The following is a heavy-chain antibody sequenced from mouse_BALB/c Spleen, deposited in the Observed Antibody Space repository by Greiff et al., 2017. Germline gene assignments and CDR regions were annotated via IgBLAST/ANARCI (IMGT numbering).Heavy chain of an antibody. J-gene: IGHJ3*01. CDR2: IRLKSNNYAT. V-gene: IGHV6-6*02. CDR1: GFTFSNYW. D-gene: IGHD1-2*01. CDR3: TPITTATLFAY. Sequence: DVKLVESGGGLVQPGGSLKLSCVASGFTFSNYWMNWVRQSPEKGLEWVAEIRLKSNNYATHYAESVKGRFTISRDDSKSSVYLQMNNLRAEDTGIYYCTPITTATLFAYWGQGTLVTVSA.